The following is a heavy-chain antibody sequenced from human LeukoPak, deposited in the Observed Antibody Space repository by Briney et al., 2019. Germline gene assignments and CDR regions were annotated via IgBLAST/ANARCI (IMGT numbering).Heavy chain of an antibody. D-gene: IGHD4-11*01. CDR2: IIPIFGTA. CDR1: GHTFSIYN. Sequence: SVKVSCKASGHTFSIYNMHWVRQAPGQGLEWMGGIIPIFGTANYAQKFQGRVTITADESTSTAYMELSSLRSEDTAVYYCARFSSNNIDYWGQGTLVTVSS. V-gene: IGHV1-69*13. J-gene: IGHJ4*02. CDR3: ARFSSNNIDY.